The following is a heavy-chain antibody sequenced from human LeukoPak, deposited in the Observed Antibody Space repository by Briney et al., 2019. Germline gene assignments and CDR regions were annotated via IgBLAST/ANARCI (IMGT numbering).Heavy chain of an antibody. CDR3: ARDGPGVYSSSYYYYYYMDV. CDR2: INPNSGGT. J-gene: IGHJ6*03. V-gene: IGHV1-2*02. Sequence: ASVKVSCKASGYTFTGYYMHWVRQAPGQGLEWMGWINPNSGGTNYAQKFQGRVTMTRDTSISTAYMELSRLRSDDTAVYYCARDGPGVYSSSYYYYYYMDVWGKGTTVTVSS. D-gene: IGHD6-6*01. CDR1: GYTFTGYY.